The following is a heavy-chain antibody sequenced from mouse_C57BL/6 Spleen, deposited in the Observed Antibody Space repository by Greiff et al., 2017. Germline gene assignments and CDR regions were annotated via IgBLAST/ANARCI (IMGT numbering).Heavy chain of an antibody. CDR3: ARSGYYYGSSTGYFDV. J-gene: IGHJ1*03. Sequence: EVQGVESGPELVKPGASVKISCKASGYSFTDYNMNWVKQSNGKSLEWIGVINPNYGTTSYNQKFKGKATLTVDQSSSTAYMQLNSLTSEDSAVYYCARSGYYYGSSTGYFDVWGTGTTVTVSS. D-gene: IGHD1-1*01. V-gene: IGHV1-39*01. CDR2: INPNYGTT. CDR1: GYSFTDYN.